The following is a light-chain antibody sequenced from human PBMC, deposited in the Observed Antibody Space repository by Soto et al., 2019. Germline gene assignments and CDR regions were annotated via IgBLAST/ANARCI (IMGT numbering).Light chain of an antibody. V-gene: IGKV4-1*01. J-gene: IGKJ4*01. CDR2: WAS. Sequence: DIVMTQSPDSLAVSLGERATINCKSSQSVLYSSNNKKYLPGYQQKPGQPPKLLIYWASTRESGVPDRFSGSGSGTDFTLTISSLQAEDVAVYYCQQYYSTPQLTFGGGTKVEIK. CDR1: QSVLYSSNNKKY. CDR3: QQYYSTPQLT.